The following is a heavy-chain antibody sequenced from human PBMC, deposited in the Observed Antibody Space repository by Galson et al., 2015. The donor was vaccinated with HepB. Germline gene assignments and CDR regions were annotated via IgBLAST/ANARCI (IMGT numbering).Heavy chain of an antibody. V-gene: IGHV1-18*04. Sequence: SVKVSCKASGYTFTSYGISWVRQAPGQGLEWMGWISAYNGNTNYAQKLQGRVTMTTDTSTSTAYMELRSLRSDDTAVYYCVKLGDYGDYLDYWGQGTLVTVSS. CDR3: VKLGDYGDYLDY. D-gene: IGHD4-17*01. CDR1: GYTFTSYG. CDR2: ISAYNGNT. J-gene: IGHJ4*02.